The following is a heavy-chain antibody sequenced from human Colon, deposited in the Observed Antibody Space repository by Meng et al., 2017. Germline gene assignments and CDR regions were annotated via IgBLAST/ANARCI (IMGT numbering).Heavy chain of an antibody. J-gene: IGHJ4*02. Sequence: QVHLVQSGTEVKKPGASVKISCKASGYIFTSYFIHWVLQAPGQRLEWMAWVNTGNGNTKYSQKFQGRVTITRDTSASTAYMDLGSLMSDDTAVYYCARGDVRGALDYWGQGTLVTVSS. D-gene: IGHD3-10*02. CDR3: ARGDVRGALDY. CDR2: VNTGNGNT. CDR1: GYIFTSYF. V-gene: IGHV1-3*04.